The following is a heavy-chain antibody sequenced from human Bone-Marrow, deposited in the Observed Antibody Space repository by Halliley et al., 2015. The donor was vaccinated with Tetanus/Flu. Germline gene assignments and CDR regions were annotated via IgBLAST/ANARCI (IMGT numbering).Heavy chain of an antibody. CDR2: IRSKANNYAT. J-gene: IGHJ5*02. V-gene: IGHV3-73*01. CDR3: TVIMRDGYNGFDP. CDR1: GFNFSDSS. Sequence: CAASGFNFSDSSMHWVRQASGKGLEWGGRIRSKANNYATLYAASVKGRFTVSRDDSRDTAYLQMNTLKTEDTAIYYCTVIMRDGYNGFDPWGQGALVTVSS. D-gene: IGHD3-10*01.